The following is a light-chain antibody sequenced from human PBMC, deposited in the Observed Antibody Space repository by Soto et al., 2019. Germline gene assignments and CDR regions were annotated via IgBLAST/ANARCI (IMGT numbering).Light chain of an antibody. V-gene: IGKV1-39*01. CDR3: EESYSTLHP. CDR2: AAY. Sequence: LEITQKQSSLSASVGDRVTITCRASQRISSYLNWYQQKPGKAPKLLIYAAYRLQSGVPSRFSGSGSGTDFTLTISSLQPEDFATYYCEESYSTLHPFAQGTRL. CDR1: QRISSY. J-gene: IGKJ5*01.